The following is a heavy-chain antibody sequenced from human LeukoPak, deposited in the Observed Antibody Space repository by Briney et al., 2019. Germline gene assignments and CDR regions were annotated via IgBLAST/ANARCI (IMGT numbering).Heavy chain of an antibody. D-gene: IGHD6-25*01. J-gene: IGHJ4*02. CDR1: GFTFSRYG. V-gene: IGHV3-30*18. CDR2: ISEDGSNK. CDR3: AKDRVPIATAIAFDY. Sequence: GRSLRLSCAASGFTFSRYGMHWVRQAPGKGLEWVAVISEDGSNKYYADSVKGRFTISRDTSKNTLYLQMNSLRAEDTALYYCAKDRVPIATAIAFDYWGQGTLVTVSS.